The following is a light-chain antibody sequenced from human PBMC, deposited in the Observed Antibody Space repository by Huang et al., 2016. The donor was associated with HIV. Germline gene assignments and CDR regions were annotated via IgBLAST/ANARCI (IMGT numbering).Light chain of an antibody. J-gene: IGKJ1*01. Sequence: DIVLTQSPATLSLSPGERATLSCRVGQSVGSDLAWYQQTPGQAPRPLVSDGSHRATGSPARFSGSGSGTDFALTISSREPEDFAVYYCHQHSSWPGTFGQGTRVEIK. V-gene: IGKV3-11*01. CDR3: HQHSSWPGT. CDR1: QSVGSD. CDR2: DGS.